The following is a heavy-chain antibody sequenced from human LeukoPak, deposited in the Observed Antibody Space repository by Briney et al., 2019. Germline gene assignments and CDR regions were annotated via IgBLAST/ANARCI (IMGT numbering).Heavy chain of an antibody. J-gene: IGHJ6*03. Sequence: SVKVSCKASGGTFSSYAISWVRQAPGQGLEWMGGIIPTFGTANYALKFQGRVTITTDESTSTAYMELSSLRSEDTAVYYCAGTTVTTGVYYYYYMDVWGKGTTVTVSS. CDR2: IIPTFGTA. CDR3: AGTTVTTGVYYYYYMDV. V-gene: IGHV1-69*05. D-gene: IGHD4-11*01. CDR1: GGTFSSYA.